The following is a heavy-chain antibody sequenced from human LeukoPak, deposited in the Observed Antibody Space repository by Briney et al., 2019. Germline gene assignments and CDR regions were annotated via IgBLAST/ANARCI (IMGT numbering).Heavy chain of an antibody. CDR1: GGSMSSSSYYYY. J-gene: IGHJ4*01. CDR3: ARNNSMVRGALDY. CDR2: LFNSGST. D-gene: IGHD3-10*01. Sequence: SETLSLTCSVSGGSMSSSSYYYYWGWIRRPPGKGREWFGSLFNSGSTYYNPSLKSRLTMSVDTSKNQFSMRLTSVTAADTAVYYCARNNSMVRGALDYWGQGILVTVSS. V-gene: IGHV4-39*01.